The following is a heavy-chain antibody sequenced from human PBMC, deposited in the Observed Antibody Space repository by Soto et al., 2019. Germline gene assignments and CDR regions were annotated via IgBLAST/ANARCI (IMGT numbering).Heavy chain of an antibody. Sequence: PSATLSHTCAVYGGSFSGYYWSWIRQPPGKGLEWIGEINHSGSTNYNPSLKSRVTISVDTSKNQFSLKLSSVTAADTAVYYCARGFVLRYFDWSKTRNNWFDPWGQGTLVTVSS. CDR3: ARGFVLRYFDWSKTRNNWFDP. D-gene: IGHD3-9*01. CDR1: GGSFSGYY. CDR2: INHSGST. V-gene: IGHV4-34*01. J-gene: IGHJ5*02.